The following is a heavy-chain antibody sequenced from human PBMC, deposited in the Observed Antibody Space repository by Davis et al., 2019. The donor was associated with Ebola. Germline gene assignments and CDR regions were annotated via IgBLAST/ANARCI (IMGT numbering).Heavy chain of an antibody. CDR3: ARMGKSYYDSLWDY. V-gene: IGHV5-51*01. CDR1: GNSFTSLW. D-gene: IGHD3-10*01. J-gene: IGHJ4*02. CDR2: IYPGDSDT. Sequence: KVSCKGSGNSFTSLWIGWVRQMLGKGLEWLGIIYPGDSDTRYSPSFRGQVTISADKSFSTAYLQWSGLKASDTAMYYCARMGKSYYDSLWDYWGQGTLVTVSS.